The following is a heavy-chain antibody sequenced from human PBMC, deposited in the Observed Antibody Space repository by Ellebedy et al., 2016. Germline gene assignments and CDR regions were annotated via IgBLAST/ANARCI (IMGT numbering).Heavy chain of an antibody. Sequence: GGSLRLSCAASGFTFSNAWMNWVRQAPGKGLEWVGRIKSKTDGGVADYAAPVKGRFTISRDDSKNTLYLQMNGLKTEDTAVYFCTTVYRYNYDSVWGQGTLVTVSS. CDR1: GFTFSNAW. J-gene: IGHJ4*02. CDR3: TTVYRYNYDSV. V-gene: IGHV3-15*01. CDR2: IKSKTDGGVA. D-gene: IGHD5-18*01.